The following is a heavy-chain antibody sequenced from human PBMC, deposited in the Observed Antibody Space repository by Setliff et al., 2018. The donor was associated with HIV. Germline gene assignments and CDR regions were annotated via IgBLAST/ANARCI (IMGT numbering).Heavy chain of an antibody. J-gene: IGHJ6*03. Sequence: SETLSLTCAVSGYSISSGYYWGWIRQPPGRGLEWIGNIYHSGGTHYNPSLRSRVTISVDTSKNQFSLKLTSVTAADTAVYYCARGPRPVDVDYYYMDVWGKGTTVTVSS. CDR3: ARGPRPVDVDYYYMDV. CDR2: IYHSGGT. CDR1: GYSISSGYY. V-gene: IGHV4-38-2*01.